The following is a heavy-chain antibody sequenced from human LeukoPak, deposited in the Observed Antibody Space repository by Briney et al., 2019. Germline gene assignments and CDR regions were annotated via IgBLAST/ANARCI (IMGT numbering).Heavy chain of an antibody. D-gene: IGHD6-6*01. CDR2: TYPGDSDT. J-gene: IGHJ4*02. V-gene: IGHV5-51*01. Sequence: GESLKISCKGSGYSFTSYWIGWVRQMPGKGLEWMGITYPGDSDTRYSPSFQGQSTISADKSINTAYLQWSSLKASDTAMYYCARLRSLYRSLSGHFDYWGQGTLVTVSS. CDR1: GYSFTSYW. CDR3: ARLRSLYRSLSGHFDY.